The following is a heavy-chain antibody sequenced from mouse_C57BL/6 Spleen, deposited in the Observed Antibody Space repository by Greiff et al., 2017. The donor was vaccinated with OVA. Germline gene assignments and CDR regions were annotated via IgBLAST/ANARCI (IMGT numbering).Heavy chain of an antibody. CDR3: ARGPGSSPYYFDY. D-gene: IGHD1-1*01. V-gene: IGHV1-69*01. CDR2: IDPSDSYT. Sequence: VQLQQSGAELVMPGASVKLSCKASGYTFTSYWMHWVKQRPGQGLEWIGEIDPSDSYTNYNQKFKGKSTLTVDKSSSTAYMQLSSLTSEDSAVYYCARGPGSSPYYFDYWGQGTTLTVSS. CDR1: GYTFTSYW. J-gene: IGHJ2*01.